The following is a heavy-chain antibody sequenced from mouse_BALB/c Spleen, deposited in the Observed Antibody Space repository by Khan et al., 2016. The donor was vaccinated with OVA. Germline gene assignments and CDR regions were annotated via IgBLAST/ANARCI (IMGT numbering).Heavy chain of an antibody. CDR3: TRPSTTGYDCVMDF. CDR1: GYTFSSYT. CDR2: ITKGGGNT. V-gene: IGHV5-12-2*01. D-gene: IGHD6-1*01. Sequence: EVELVESGGDLVQPGGSLKLSCAASGYTFSSYTMSWVRQTPEKRLEWVAFITKGGGNTYYPDTVKGRFTISRDNAKNTPYLQMNSLKSEDTAMYYCTRPSTTGYDCVMDFWDQGTSVTVSS. J-gene: IGHJ4*01.